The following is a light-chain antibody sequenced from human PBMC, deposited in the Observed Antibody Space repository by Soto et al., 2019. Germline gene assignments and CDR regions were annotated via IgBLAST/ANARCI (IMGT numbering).Light chain of an antibody. CDR1: QSVCSRC. CDR3: QHYGTTPWT. CDR2: GAS. Sequence: PGERVTLSCRTSQSVCSRCFAWYQQKPGQSPRLLIYGASTRATGIPDRFSGSGSGTDFTLTISRLEPEDFAVYYCQHYGTTPWTFDQGTKVGIK. V-gene: IGKV3-20*01. J-gene: IGKJ1*01.